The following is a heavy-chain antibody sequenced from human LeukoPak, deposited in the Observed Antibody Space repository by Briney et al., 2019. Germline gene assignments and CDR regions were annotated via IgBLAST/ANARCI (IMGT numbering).Heavy chain of an antibody. CDR3: ASDNYYDSSGNLY. Sequence: GASVKVSCKASGYSFTSYGMHWVRQAPGQRLEWMGWINTGIGNTKYSQRFQGRVTITRDRSATTVYMELSSVRFEDTAIYFCASDNYYDSSGNLYWGQGTLVTVSS. J-gene: IGHJ4*02. D-gene: IGHD3-22*01. CDR2: INTGIGNT. V-gene: IGHV1-3*04. CDR1: GYSFTSYG.